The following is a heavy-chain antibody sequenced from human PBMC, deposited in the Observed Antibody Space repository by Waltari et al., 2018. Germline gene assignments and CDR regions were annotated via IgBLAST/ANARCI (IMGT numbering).Heavy chain of an antibody. V-gene: IGHV1-8*03. CDR2: MNPNSGNT. CDR1: GYTFTSYE. D-gene: IGHD3-10*01. J-gene: IGHJ4*02. Sequence: QVQLVQSGAEVKKPGASVKVSCKASGYTFTSYESNRVRQATGQGLEWMGWMNPNSGNTGYAQKFQGRVTITRNTSISTAYMELSSLRSEDTAVYYCARVWFGDQTHSFDYWGQGTLVTVSS. CDR3: ARVWFGDQTHSFDY.